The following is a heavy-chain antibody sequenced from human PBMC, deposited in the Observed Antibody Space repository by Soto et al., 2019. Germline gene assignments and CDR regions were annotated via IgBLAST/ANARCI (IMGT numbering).Heavy chain of an antibody. J-gene: IGHJ4*02. D-gene: IGHD4-17*01. CDR2: ISYDGSNK. V-gene: IGHV3-30*18. CDR1: GFTFSSYG. CDR3: AKDHLGVRVTDYGDYVGY. Sequence: GGSLRLSCAASGFTFSSYGMHWVRQAPGKGLEWVAVISYDGSNKYYADSVKGRFTISRDNSKNTLYLQMNSLRAEDTAVYYCAKDHLGVRVTDYGDYVGYWGQGTLVTVSS.